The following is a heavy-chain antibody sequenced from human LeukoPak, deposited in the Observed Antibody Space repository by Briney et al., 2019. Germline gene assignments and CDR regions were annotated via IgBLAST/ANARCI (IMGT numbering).Heavy chain of an antibody. Sequence: ASVKVSCKASGYTFTGYYMHWVRQAPGQGLKWMGWINPKSGGTNCAQSFQGRVAMTRDTSITTAYMELSRLRFDDAAVYYCARALGYSYTYWGQGTLVTVSS. J-gene: IGHJ4*02. CDR1: GYTFTGYY. D-gene: IGHD1-26*01. CDR3: ARALGYSYTY. V-gene: IGHV1-2*02. CDR2: INPKSGGT.